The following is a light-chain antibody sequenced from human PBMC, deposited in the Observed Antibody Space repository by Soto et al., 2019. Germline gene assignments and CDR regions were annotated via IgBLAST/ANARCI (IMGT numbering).Light chain of an antibody. CDR2: EGS. V-gene: IGLV2-23*01. CDR3: CSYAGSSTWV. CDR1: SSDVGSYNL. J-gene: IGLJ3*02. Sequence: QSALTQPASVSGSPGQSITISCTGTSSDVGSYNLVSWYQQHPGKAPKLMIDEGSKRPSGVSNRFSGSKSGNTASLTISGFQAEDEADYYCCSYAGSSTWVFGGGTKLTVL.